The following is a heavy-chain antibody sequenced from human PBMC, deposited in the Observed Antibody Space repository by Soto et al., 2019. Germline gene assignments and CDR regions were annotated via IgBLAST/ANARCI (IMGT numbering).Heavy chain of an antibody. CDR1: VLTFSSDG. D-gene: IGHD2-2*02. V-gene: IGHV3-33*01. CDR2: IWYDGSNK. J-gene: IGHJ6*03. CDR3: ARGFDCSSTSCYMAYYYMDV. Sequence: GGALRLSCAASVLTFSSDGMHWVRQAPGEGLEWVAVIWYDGSNKYYADSVKGRFTISRDNSKNTLYLQMNSLRAEDTAVYYCARGFDCSSTSCYMAYYYMDVWGKGTTVTVSS.